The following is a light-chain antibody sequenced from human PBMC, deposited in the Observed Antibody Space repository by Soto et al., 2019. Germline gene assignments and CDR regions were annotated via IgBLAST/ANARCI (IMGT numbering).Light chain of an antibody. V-gene: IGKV3-20*01. CDR1: QSVSSDY. J-gene: IGKJ2*01. CDR3: QQYGSHP. Sequence: EIVLTQSPGTLSLSPGERATLSCRASQSVSSDYLAWYQQKPGQAPRLLIYGASSRATGIPDRFSGSRSGTDFTLTISRLEPEDFAVYYCQQYGSHPFGQGTKLEFK. CDR2: GAS.